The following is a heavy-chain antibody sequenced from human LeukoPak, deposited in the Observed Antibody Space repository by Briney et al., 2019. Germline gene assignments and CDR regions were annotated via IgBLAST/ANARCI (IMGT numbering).Heavy chain of an antibody. D-gene: IGHD6-13*01. CDR3: ARLGPVYSSSWYSWFDP. CDR1: GYSLTSYW. J-gene: IGHJ5*02. Sequence: GESLKISCKGSGYSLTSYWIGWVRQMPGKGLEWMGIIYPGDSDTRYSPSFQGQVTISADKSISTAYLQWSSLKASDTAMYYCARLGPVYSSSWYSWFDPWGQGTLVTVSS. CDR2: IYPGDSDT. V-gene: IGHV5-51*01.